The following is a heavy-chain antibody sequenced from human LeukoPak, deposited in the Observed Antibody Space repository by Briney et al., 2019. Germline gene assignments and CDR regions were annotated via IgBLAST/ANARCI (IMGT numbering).Heavy chain of an antibody. Sequence: GASVKVSCKASGGTFSSYAVSWVRQAPGQGLEWMGGIIPIFGTANYAQKFQGRVTITADESTSTAYMELSSLRSEDTAVYYCARVPSLEWLAPFDYWGQGTLVTVSS. CDR3: ARVPSLEWLAPFDY. V-gene: IGHV1-69*13. CDR1: GGTFSSYA. D-gene: IGHD3-3*01. J-gene: IGHJ4*02. CDR2: IIPIFGTA.